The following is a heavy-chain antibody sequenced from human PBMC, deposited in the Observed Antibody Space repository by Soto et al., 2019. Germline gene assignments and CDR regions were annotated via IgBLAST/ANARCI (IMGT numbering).Heavy chain of an antibody. CDR2: IYYSGST. D-gene: IGHD2-15*01. V-gene: IGHV4-39*01. Sequence: SETLSLTCTVSGGSISSSSYYWGWIRQPPGKGLEWNGNIYYSGSTYYNPSLKSRVTISVDTSKNQFSLKLSSVTAADTAVYYCARRQSSPWFDPWGQGTLVTVSS. CDR1: GGSISSSSYY. CDR3: ARRQSSPWFDP. J-gene: IGHJ5*02.